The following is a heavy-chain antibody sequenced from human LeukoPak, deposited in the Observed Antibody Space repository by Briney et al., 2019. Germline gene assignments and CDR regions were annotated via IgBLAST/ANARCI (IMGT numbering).Heavy chain of an antibody. D-gene: IGHD2-2*01. CDR1: GFTFSNAW. CDR3: TTDPHCSSTSCYPPWCDP. CDR2: IKSKTDGGTT. Sequence: PGGPLRLSCAASGFTFSNAWMSWVRQAPGKGLEWVGRIKSKTDGGTTDYAAHVKGRFTSSRDDSKNTLYLQMNSLKTEDTAVYYCTTDPHCSSTSCYPPWCDPWGQGTLVTVCS. V-gene: IGHV3-15*01. J-gene: IGHJ5*02.